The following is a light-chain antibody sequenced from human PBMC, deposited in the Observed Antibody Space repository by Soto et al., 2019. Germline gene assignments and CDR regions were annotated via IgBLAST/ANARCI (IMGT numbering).Light chain of an antibody. CDR3: QQYNRYSPVT. V-gene: IGKV1-5*03. CDR2: KAS. J-gene: IGKJ1*01. Sequence: DIQMTQSPSTLSASVGDRVTITCRASQSISSWLAWYQQKPGKAPKLLIYKASSLESGVPSRFSGSGSGTEFTLTISSLQPDDFATYYCQQYNRYSPVTFGQGTKVEIK. CDR1: QSISSW.